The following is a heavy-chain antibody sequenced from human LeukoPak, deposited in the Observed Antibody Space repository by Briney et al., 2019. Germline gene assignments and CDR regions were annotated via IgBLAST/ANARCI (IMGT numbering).Heavy chain of an antibody. V-gene: IGHV4-34*12. J-gene: IGHJ3*02. CDR3: ARFGSSTWYKGAFDI. CDR1: GGSFSGYY. Sequence: PSETLSLTCALYGGSFSGYYWSWIRQPPGKGLEWIGEIVHSGNTKYNPSLKSRVTILVDTSKNQFSLNLTSVTAAGTAVYYCARFGSSTWYKGAFDIWGQGTMVTVAS. CDR2: IVHSGNT. D-gene: IGHD6-13*01.